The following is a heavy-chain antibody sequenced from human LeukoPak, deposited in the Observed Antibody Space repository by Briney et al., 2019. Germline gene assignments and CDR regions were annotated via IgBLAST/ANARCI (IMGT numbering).Heavy chain of an antibody. D-gene: IGHD3-10*01. CDR1: GFTFSSYW. CDR3: ATNYYGSGPDL. Sequence: GGSLRLSCAASGFTFSSYWMHWVRQAPGKGLVWVSRIKSDGSSTTYADSVKGRFTISRDNAKNTLYLQMNSLRAEDTAVYYCATNYYGSGPDLWGQGTLVTVSS. V-gene: IGHV3-74*01. CDR2: IKSDGSST. J-gene: IGHJ5*02.